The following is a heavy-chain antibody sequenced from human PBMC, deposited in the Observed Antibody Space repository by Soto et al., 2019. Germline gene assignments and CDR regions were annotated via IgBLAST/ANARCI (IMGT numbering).Heavy chain of an antibody. CDR3: ARTLYCSGGSCSGWFDP. J-gene: IGHJ5*02. CDR1: GYSFTSYW. D-gene: IGHD2-15*01. Sequence: GESLKISCKGSGYSFTSYWIGWVRQMLGKGLEWMGIIYPGDSDTRYSPSFQGQVTIYADKSISTAYLQWSSLKASDTAMYYCARTLYCSGGSCSGWFDPWGQGTLVTVSS. CDR2: IYPGDSDT. V-gene: IGHV5-51*01.